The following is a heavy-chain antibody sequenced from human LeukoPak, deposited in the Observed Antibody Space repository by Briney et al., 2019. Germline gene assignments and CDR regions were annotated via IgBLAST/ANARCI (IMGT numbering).Heavy chain of an antibody. CDR2: INPNSGGT. V-gene: IGHV1-2*02. J-gene: IGHJ6*03. CDR1: GYTFTGYY. CDR3: ATYSSSYVFYYYYMDV. Sequence: ASVKVSCKASGYTFTGYYMHWVRQAPGQGPEWMGWINPNSGGTNYAQKFQGRVTMTRDTSISTAYMELSRLRSDDTAVYYCATYSSSYVFYYYYMDVWGKGTTVTVSS. D-gene: IGHD6-13*01.